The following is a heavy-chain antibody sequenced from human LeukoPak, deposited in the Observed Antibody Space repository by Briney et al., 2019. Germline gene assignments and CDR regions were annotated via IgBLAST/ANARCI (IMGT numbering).Heavy chain of an antibody. CDR1: GGSISSSSYY. CDR2: IYYSGST. J-gene: IGHJ4*02. Sequence: SETLSLTCTVSGGSISSSSYYWGWIRQPPGKGLEWIGSIYYSGSTYYNPSLKSRVTISVDTSKNQFSLKLSSVTAADTAVYYCARLEAAAGMVDYWGQGTLVTVSS. CDR3: ARLEAAAGMVDY. V-gene: IGHV4-39*07. D-gene: IGHD6-13*01.